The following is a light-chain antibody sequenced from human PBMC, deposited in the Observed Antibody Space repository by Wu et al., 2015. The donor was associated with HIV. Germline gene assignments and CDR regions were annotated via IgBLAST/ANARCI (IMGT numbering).Light chain of an antibody. CDR2: DAF. J-gene: IGKJ5*01. CDR3: QQRSYSPLT. Sequence: VLTQSPVVLSLSPGERATLSCRASHSVDRSLAWYQQRPGQSPRLLIYDAFNRATGIPDRFRGSGSGTDFTLTISRLDPEGFAVYYCQQRSYSPLTFGQGTRLE. CDR1: HSVDRS. V-gene: IGKV3-11*01.